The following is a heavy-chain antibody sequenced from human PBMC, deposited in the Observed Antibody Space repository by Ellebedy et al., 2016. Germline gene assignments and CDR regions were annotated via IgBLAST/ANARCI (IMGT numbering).Heavy chain of an antibody. Sequence: GGSLRLSCAASGFTFSIYSMNWVRQAPGKGLEWVSSITSTGSSIYYADSLKGRFTISRDNAKDSLYLQMNSLRAEDTAVYYCARVDGSGYYRVIDYWGQGTLVTVSS. CDR1: GFTFSIYS. CDR3: ARVDGSGYYRVIDY. J-gene: IGHJ4*02. CDR2: ITSTGSSI. V-gene: IGHV3-21*01. D-gene: IGHD5-12*01.